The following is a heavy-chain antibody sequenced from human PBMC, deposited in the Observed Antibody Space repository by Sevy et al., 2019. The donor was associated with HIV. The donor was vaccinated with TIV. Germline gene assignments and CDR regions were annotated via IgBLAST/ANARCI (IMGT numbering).Heavy chain of an antibody. V-gene: IGHV3-30-3*01. CDR2: ILKDGAIK. D-gene: IGHD6-19*01. CDR1: GFTFSDYT. CDR3: ARALYSDVWYYYDY. Sequence: GGSLRLSCSASGFTFSDYTMHWVRQAPGKGLEWVTLILKDGAIKYYADSVKGRFTISGDNSENTLYLQMNSLRPEDPAVYYCARALYSDVWYYYDYWGQGTLVTVSS. J-gene: IGHJ4*02.